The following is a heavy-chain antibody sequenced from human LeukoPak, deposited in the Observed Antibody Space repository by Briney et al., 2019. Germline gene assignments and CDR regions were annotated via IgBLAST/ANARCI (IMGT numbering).Heavy chain of an antibody. D-gene: IGHD6-19*01. CDR3: ARVGGSGWFDY. J-gene: IGHJ4*02. Sequence: SETLSLTCTVSGYSISSGYYWGWIRQPPGKGLEWIGSIYHSGSTYYNPSLKSRVTISVDTSKNQFSLKLSSVIAADTAVYYCARVGGSGWFDYWGQGTLVTVSS. V-gene: IGHV4-38-2*02. CDR1: GYSISSGYY. CDR2: IYHSGST.